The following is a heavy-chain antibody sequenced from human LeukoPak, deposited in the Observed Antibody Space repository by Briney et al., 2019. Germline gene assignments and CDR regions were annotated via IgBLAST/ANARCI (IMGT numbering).Heavy chain of an antibody. D-gene: IGHD3-3*01. V-gene: IGHV3-21*01. Sequence: GGSLRLSCAASGFTFSSYSMNWVRQAPGKGLEWVSSISSSSSYIYYADSVKGRFTISRDNAKNSLYLQMNSLRAEDTAVYYCARAPTRDYDFLSGILVSYYFDYWGQGTLVTVSS. J-gene: IGHJ4*02. CDR1: GFTFSSYS. CDR2: ISSSSSYI. CDR3: ARAPTRDYDFLSGILVSYYFDY.